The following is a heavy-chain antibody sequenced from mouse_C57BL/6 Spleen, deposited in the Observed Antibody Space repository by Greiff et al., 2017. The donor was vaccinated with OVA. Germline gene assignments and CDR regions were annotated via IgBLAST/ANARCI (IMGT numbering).Heavy chain of an antibody. J-gene: IGHJ2*01. CDR2: IDPSDSET. V-gene: IGHV1-52*01. CDR3: ARAYGNYQGDYFDY. Sequence: QVQLQQPGAELVRPGSSVKLSCKASGYTFTSYWMHWVKQRPIQGLEWIGNIDPSDSETHYNQKFKDKATLTVDKSSSTAYMQLSSLTSEDSAVYYCARAYGNYQGDYFDYWGQGTTLTVSS. D-gene: IGHD2-1*01. CDR1: GYTFTSYW.